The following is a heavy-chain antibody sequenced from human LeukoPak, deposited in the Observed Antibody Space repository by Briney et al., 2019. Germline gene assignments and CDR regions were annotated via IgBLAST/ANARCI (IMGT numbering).Heavy chain of an antibody. CDR3: ARGSSSSPGAFDI. CDR1: GYTFAGYY. CDR2: INPNSGGT. D-gene: IGHD6-6*01. Sequence: ASVKVSCKASGYTFAGYYMHWVRQAPGQGLEWMGWINPNSGGTNYVQKFQGRVTMTRDTSISTAYMELSRLRSDDTAVYYCARGSSSSPGAFDIWGQGTMVTVSS. V-gene: IGHV1-2*02. J-gene: IGHJ3*02.